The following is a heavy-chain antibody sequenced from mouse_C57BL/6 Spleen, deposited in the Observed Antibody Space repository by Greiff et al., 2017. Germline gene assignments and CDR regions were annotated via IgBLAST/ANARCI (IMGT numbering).Heavy chain of an antibody. CDR3: ARQSERSDDAMDY. D-gene: IGHD1-3*01. Sequence: QVQLQQPGAGLVKPGASVKLSCKASGYTFTSYWMHWVKQRPGQGLEWIGMIHPNSCSTNYNEKFKSKATLTVDKSYSTSYMQLRSLTAEDSAVYYCARQSERSDDAMDYGGQGTSVTVSS. J-gene: IGHJ4*01. CDR2: IHPNSCST. V-gene: IGHV1-64*01. CDR1: GYTFTSYW.